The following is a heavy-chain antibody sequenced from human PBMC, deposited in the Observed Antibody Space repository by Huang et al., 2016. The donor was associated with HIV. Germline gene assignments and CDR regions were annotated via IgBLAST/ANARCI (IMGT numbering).Heavy chain of an antibody. CDR2: ISDYNGNT. CDR3: ARSPSHYYYQYGLDV. CDR1: GYTFNNYG. Sequence: QDQLVQSGAEVKKPGASVKVSCKASGYTFNNYGITWVRQAPGQGLEWMGWISDYNGNTNYAQKFQGRVTMTTDTSTSAAYLDLRSLRSDDTAVYYCARSPSHYYYQYGLDVWGQGTTVTVSS. D-gene: IGHD3-10*01. V-gene: IGHV1-18*04. J-gene: IGHJ6*02.